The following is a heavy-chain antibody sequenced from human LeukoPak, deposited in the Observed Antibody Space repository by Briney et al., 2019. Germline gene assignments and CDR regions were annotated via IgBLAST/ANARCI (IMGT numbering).Heavy chain of an antibody. CDR1: GFTFSSYA. V-gene: IGHV3-23*01. Sequence: PGGSLRLSCAASGFTFSSYAMSWVRQAPGKGLEWVSTISGSGSSTYYAGSVKGRFTISRDNSKNTLYLQMNSLRAEDTAVYSCAKGLDSSSWYVFDYWGQGTLVTVSS. J-gene: IGHJ4*02. CDR3: AKGLDSSSWYVFDY. CDR2: ISGSGSST. D-gene: IGHD6-13*01.